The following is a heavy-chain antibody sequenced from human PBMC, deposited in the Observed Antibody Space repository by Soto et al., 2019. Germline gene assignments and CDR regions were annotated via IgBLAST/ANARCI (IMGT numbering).Heavy chain of an antibody. V-gene: IGHV1-69*06. CDR2: IIPIFGTA. Sequence: GASVKVSCKASGGTFSSYAISWVRQAPGQGLEWMGGIIPIFGTANYAQKFQGRVTITADNSKNTLYLQMNSLRAEDTAVYYCAKAVVVVAATPGFVWGQGTMVTVSS. CDR1: GGTFSSYA. J-gene: IGHJ3*01. D-gene: IGHD2-15*01. CDR3: AKAVVVVAATPGFV.